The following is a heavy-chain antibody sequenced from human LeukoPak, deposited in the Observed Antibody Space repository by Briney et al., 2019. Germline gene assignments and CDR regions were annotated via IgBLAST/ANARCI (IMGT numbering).Heavy chain of an antibody. CDR3: ARDYDILTTYHYYGMDV. D-gene: IGHD3-9*01. Sequence: GGSLRLSCAASGFTFSSYSMNWVRQAPGKGLEWVSSISSSSSYIYYADSVKGRFTISRDNAKNSLYLQMNGLRAEDTAVYYCARDYDILTTYHYYGMDVWGQGTTVTVSS. CDR2: ISSSSSYI. J-gene: IGHJ6*02. CDR1: GFTFSSYS. V-gene: IGHV3-21*01.